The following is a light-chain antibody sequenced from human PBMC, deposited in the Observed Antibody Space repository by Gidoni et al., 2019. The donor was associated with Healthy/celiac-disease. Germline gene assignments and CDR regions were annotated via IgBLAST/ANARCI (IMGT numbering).Light chain of an antibody. CDR1: QSISSY. J-gene: IGKJ4*01. Sequence: DIQMPPSPSALSSSVGDRVTITCRAHQSISSYLNWYQQKPGKAPKLLIYAASSLQSGVPSRFSGSGSGTDFTLTISSLQPEDFATYYCQQSYSTPPLTFGGGTKVEIK. V-gene: IGKV1-39*01. CDR2: AAS. CDR3: QQSYSTPPLT.